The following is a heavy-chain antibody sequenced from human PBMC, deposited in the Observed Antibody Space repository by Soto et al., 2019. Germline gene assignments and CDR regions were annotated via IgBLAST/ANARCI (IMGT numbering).Heavy chain of an antibody. CDR1: GGSISSGGYY. J-gene: IGHJ5*02. CDR3: ARGYSSIAARTAPVTFDP. V-gene: IGHV4-31*03. CDR2: IYYSGST. D-gene: IGHD6-6*01. Sequence: QVQLQESGPGLVKPSQTLSLTCTVSGGSISSGGYYWSWIRQHPGKGLEWIGYIYYSGSTYYNPSLKSRVTISVDTSKNQFSLKRSSVTAADTAVYYCARGYSSIAARTAPVTFDPWGQGTLVTVSS.